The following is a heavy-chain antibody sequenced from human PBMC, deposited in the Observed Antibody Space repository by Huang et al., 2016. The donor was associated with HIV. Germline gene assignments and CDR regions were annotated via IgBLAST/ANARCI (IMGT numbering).Heavy chain of an antibody. Sequence: EVQLVESGGGLVQPGRSLRLSCAGSGFTFDDYAMHWVRQAAGKGVEWVSGIRWNSDSIGYADSVKGRVTISRDNAKNLVCLEMNSLRLEDMALYYCVKDRTDYYGSGTCESYFENWGQGTLVTVSS. J-gene: IGHJ4*02. D-gene: IGHD3-10*01. CDR1: GFTFDDYA. CDR3: VKDRTDYYGSGTCESYFEN. CDR2: IRWNSDSI. V-gene: IGHV3-9*03.